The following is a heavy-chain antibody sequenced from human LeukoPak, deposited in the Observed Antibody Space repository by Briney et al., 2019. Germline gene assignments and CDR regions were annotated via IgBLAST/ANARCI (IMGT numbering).Heavy chain of an antibody. V-gene: IGHV1-24*01. Sequence: ASVKVSCKVSGYTLTELSMHWVRQAPGKGLEWMGGFDPEDGETIYAQKFQGRVTMTEDTSTDTAYMELSSLRSEDTAVYYCATGRLVGTIPAEYFHRWGQGTLVTVSS. CDR2: FDPEDGET. D-gene: IGHD1-26*01. J-gene: IGHJ1*01. CDR3: ATGRLVGTIPAEYFHR. CDR1: GYTLTELS.